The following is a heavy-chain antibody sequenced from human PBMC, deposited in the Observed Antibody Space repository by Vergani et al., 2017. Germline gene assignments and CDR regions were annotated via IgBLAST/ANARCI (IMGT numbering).Heavy chain of an antibody. CDR2: IYYSGST. Sequence: QLQLQESGPGLVKPSETLSLTCTVSGGSISSSSYYWGWIRQPPGKGLEWIGSIYYSGSTYYNPSLKSRVTISVDTSKNQFSLKLSSVTAADPAVYYCARGINYYDSSGYYSYYYYXMDVWGKGTTVTVSS. J-gene: IGHJ6*03. CDR3: ARGINYYDSSGYYSYYYYXMDV. D-gene: IGHD3-22*01. CDR1: GGSISSSSYY. V-gene: IGHV4-39*07.